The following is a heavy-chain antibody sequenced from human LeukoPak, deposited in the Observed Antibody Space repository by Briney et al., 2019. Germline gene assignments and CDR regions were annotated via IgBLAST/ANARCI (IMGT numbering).Heavy chain of an antibody. Sequence: GGSLRLSCAASGFTFDTYAMNWVRQAPGKGLEWVSYISSSSSTIYFPDSVKGRFTISRDNAKNSLYLQMNGLRDEDTAVYYCARDAGSGYFDYWGQGTLVTVSS. J-gene: IGHJ4*02. CDR3: ARDAGSGYFDY. CDR2: ISSSSSTI. D-gene: IGHD6-19*01. V-gene: IGHV3-48*02. CDR1: GFTFDTYA.